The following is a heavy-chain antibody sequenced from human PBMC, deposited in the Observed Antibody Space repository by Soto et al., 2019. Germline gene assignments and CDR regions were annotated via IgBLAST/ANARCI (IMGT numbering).Heavy chain of an antibody. D-gene: IGHD4-17*01. CDR2: ISAYNGKT. V-gene: IGHV1-18*01. CDR1: GYTFSSYG. J-gene: IGHJ1*01. CDR3: ARAGYDYGDVVYFQH. Sequence: ASVKVSCKASGYTFSSYGISWVRQAPGQGLEWMGWISAYNGKTNYAQNLQGRVTVTTDTSTSTAYMELRSLRSDDTAVYYCARAGYDYGDVVYFQHWGQGTLVTVSS.